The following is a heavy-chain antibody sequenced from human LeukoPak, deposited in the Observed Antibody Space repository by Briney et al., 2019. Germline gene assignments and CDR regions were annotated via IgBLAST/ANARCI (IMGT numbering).Heavy chain of an antibody. CDR2: IYYSGST. Sequence: ASETLSLTCTVSGGSISSSSYYWGWIRQPPGKGLEWIGSIYYSGSTYYNPSLKSRVTISVDTSKNQFSLKLSSVTAADTAVYYCASGYGSGSYYRYRPSGSFDYWGQGTLVTVSS. D-gene: IGHD3-10*01. V-gene: IGHV4-39*01. J-gene: IGHJ4*02. CDR3: ASGYGSGSYYRYRPSGSFDY. CDR1: GGSISSSSYY.